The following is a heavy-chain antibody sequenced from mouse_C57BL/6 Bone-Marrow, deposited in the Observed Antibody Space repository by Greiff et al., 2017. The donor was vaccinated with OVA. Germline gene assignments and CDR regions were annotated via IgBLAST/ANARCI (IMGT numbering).Heavy chain of an antibody. CDR3: ARRRSSLNFDD. CDR2: INPNNGGT. V-gene: IGHV1-18*01. D-gene: IGHD6-2*01. J-gene: IGHJ2*01. CDR1: GYTFTDYN. Sequence: VQLKQSGPELVKPGASVKIPCKASGYTFTDYNMDWVKQSHGKSLEWIGDINPNNGGTIYNQKFKGKATLTVDKSSSTAYMELRSLTSEDTAVYKCARRRSSLNFDDWGQGTTLTVSS.